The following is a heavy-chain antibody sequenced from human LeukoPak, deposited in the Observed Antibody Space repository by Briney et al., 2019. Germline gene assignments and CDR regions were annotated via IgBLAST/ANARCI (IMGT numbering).Heavy chain of an antibody. Sequence: SETLSLTCTVSGGSISSGGYYWNWIRQHPGKGLEWIGYIYNSGSTYYNPSLKSRSTISVDTSKNQFSLKLSSVTAADTAVYYCARGYCTNGVCSSDYFDYWGQGTLVTVAS. V-gene: IGHV4-31*03. CDR1: GGSISSGGYY. D-gene: IGHD2-8*01. J-gene: IGHJ4*02. CDR3: ARGYCTNGVCSSDYFDY. CDR2: IYNSGST.